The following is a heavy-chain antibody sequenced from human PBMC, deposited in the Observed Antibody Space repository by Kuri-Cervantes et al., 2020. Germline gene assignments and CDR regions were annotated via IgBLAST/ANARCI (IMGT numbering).Heavy chain of an antibody. J-gene: IGHJ4*02. V-gene: IGHV3-7*01. D-gene: IGHD2-2*01. CDR1: GFTFSNHW. CDR2: IKEGGSEN. Sequence: GESLKISCVVSGFTFSNHWMSWVRQGPGKGLEWVASIKEGGSENSYVDSVKGRFTISRDNAKNSLYLQMNSLRAEDTAVYYCARWPLAPKWYQFDYWGQGTLVTVSS. CDR3: ARWPLAPKWYQFDY.